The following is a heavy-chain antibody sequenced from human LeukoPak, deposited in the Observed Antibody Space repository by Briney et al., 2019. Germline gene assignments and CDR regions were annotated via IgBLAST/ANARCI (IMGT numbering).Heavy chain of an antibody. CDR3: ARHLPFRATMIVVGEGFFDY. J-gene: IGHJ4*02. Sequence: SETLSLTCTVSGGSISSSSYYWGWIRQPPGHGLEWIGSIDYSGRTYYNPSLKSRVTISVDTSKNQFSLKLSSVTAADTAVYYCARHLPFRATMIVVGEGFFDYWGQGTLVTVSS. CDR2: IDYSGRT. V-gene: IGHV4-39*01. D-gene: IGHD3-22*01. CDR1: GGSISSSSYY.